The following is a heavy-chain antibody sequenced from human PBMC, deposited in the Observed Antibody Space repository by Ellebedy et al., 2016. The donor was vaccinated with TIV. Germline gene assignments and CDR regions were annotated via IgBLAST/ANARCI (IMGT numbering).Heavy chain of an antibody. J-gene: IGHJ4*02. Sequence: MPSETLSLTCSVSGASLSRSSYYRGWIRQAPGKGLEWIASIHYSGSPYYNPTLRSRLSQSVDTSKNQFSLRLRSVTAADTAVYYCARPGDGHRKRGSFDSWGQGVLVTVSS. D-gene: IGHD5-24*01. CDR1: GASLSRSSYY. CDR2: IHYSGSP. V-gene: IGHV4-39*01. CDR3: ARPGDGHRKRGSFDS.